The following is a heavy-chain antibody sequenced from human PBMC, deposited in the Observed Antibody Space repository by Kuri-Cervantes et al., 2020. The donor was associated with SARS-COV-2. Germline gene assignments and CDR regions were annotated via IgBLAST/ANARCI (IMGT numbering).Heavy chain of an antibody. Sequence: ASAKVSSKAPGYTFTSYDINWVRQAPGQGLEWMGWINPNSGGTNYAEKFQGRGTMTRDTSISTAYMELSRLRSDDTAVYYCARIGYGGSYFGFDYWGQGTLVTVSS. J-gene: IGHJ4*02. CDR2: INPNSGGT. CDR1: GYTFTSYD. CDR3: ARIGYGGSYFGFDY. D-gene: IGHD1-26*01. V-gene: IGHV1-2*02.